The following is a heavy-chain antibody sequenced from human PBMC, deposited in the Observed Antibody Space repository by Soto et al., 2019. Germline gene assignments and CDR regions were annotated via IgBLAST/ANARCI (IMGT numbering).Heavy chain of an antibody. CDR1: GGSISSYY. Sequence: PSETLSLTCTVSGGSISSYYWSWIRQPPGRGLGGFGHIYYSGSTNYNPSLKSRVTISVDTSKNQFSLKLSSVTAANTAVYYCARDYWAAYYYDSSRSFDIWGQGTMVTVSS. J-gene: IGHJ3*02. CDR2: IYYSGST. D-gene: IGHD3-22*01. CDR3: ARDYWAAYYYDSSRSFDI. V-gene: IGHV4-59*01.